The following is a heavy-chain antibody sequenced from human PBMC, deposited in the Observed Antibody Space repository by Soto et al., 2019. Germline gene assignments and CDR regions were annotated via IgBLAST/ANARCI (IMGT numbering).Heavy chain of an antibody. D-gene: IGHD6-19*01. CDR1: GGSVSSGSYY. V-gene: IGHV4-61*01. Sequence: QVQLQESGPGLVKPSETLSLTCTVSGGSVSSGSYYWSWIRQPPGKGLAWIGYIYYSGNTNYNPSLKSRVTISVDTSKNQLSLKLSSGTAADTAVYYCARGAVATSGGHDYWGQGTLVTVSS. J-gene: IGHJ4*02. CDR3: ARGAVATSGGHDY. CDR2: IYYSGNT.